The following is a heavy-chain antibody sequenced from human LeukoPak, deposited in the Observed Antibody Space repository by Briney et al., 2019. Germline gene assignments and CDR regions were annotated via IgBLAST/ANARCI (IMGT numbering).Heavy chain of an antibody. CDR1: GFTFSSYA. V-gene: IGHV3-21*01. Sequence: PGGSLRLSCAASGFTFSSYAMSWVRQAPGKGLEWVSSISSGSSYIYYADSVKGRFTISRDNAKNSLYLQMNSLRTEDTAVYYCARRPDYYDSSGYYYGYYFYYWGQGTLVTVSS. CDR2: ISSGSSYI. D-gene: IGHD3-22*01. CDR3: ARRPDYYDSSGYYYGYYFYY. J-gene: IGHJ4*02.